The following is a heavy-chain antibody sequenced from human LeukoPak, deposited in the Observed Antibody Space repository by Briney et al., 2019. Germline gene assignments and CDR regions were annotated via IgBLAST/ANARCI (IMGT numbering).Heavy chain of an antibody. CDR2: MNPNSGNT. V-gene: IGHV1-8*01. CDR1: GYTFTSYD. D-gene: IGHD2-15*01. CDR3: ASQSLGYCSGGSCLGLFDY. Sequence: ASVKVSCKASGYTFTSYDISWVRQATGQGLEWMGWMNPNSGNTGYAQKFQGRVTMTRNTSISTAYMELSSLRSEDTAVYYCASQSLGYCSGGSCLGLFDYWGQGTLVTVSS. J-gene: IGHJ4*02.